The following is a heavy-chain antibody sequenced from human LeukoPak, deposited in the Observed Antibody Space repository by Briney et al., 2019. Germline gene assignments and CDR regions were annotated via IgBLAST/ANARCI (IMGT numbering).Heavy chain of an antibody. Sequence: SETLSLTCTVSGGSISITRYYWGWIRQPPGKGLEWIASMYSSGTTYYNPSLKSRVTISVDTSKNQFSLKLSSVTAADTAVYYCARGGYSYGANWFDPWGQGTLVTVSS. D-gene: IGHD5-18*01. J-gene: IGHJ5*02. CDR3: ARGGYSYGANWFDP. V-gene: IGHV4-39*07. CDR2: MYSSGTT. CDR1: GGSISITRYY.